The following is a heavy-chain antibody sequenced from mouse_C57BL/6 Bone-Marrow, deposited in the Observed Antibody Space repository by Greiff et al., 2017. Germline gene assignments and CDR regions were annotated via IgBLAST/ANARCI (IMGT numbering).Heavy chain of an antibody. D-gene: IGHD2-1*01. CDR2: IRSKSNNYAT. CDR3: VRRVYDGNLGAMDY. CDR1: GFSFNTYA. J-gene: IGHJ4*01. Sequence: EVKLMESGGGLVQPKGSLKLSCAASGFSFNTYAMNWVRQAPGQGLEWVARIRSKSNNYATYYADSVKDRFTISSDDSESMLELQMNSLKAEDTAMYCCVRRVYDGNLGAMDYWGQGTSVTVSS. V-gene: IGHV10-1*01.